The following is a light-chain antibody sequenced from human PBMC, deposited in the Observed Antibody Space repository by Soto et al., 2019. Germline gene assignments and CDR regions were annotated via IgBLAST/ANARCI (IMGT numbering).Light chain of an antibody. Sequence: DIQMTQSPSTLSASVGDRVTITCRASQSISTWLAWYQQKPGKAPKLLIYKASNFEDGVPSRCSGSGSGTEFTITISSLQPDDFATYYCQQYNTYPLTFGGGTTVEIK. J-gene: IGKJ4*01. CDR3: QQYNTYPLT. V-gene: IGKV1-5*03. CDR2: KAS. CDR1: QSISTW.